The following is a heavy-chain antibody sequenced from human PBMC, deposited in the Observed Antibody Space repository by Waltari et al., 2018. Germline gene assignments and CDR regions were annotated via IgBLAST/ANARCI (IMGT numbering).Heavy chain of an antibody. Sequence: QVQLQESGPGLVKPSEILSLTCAVSGYSISSGYYWGWIRQPPGKGLEWIGSIYHSGSTNYNPSLKSRFTISVDTSKNQFSLKLSSVTAADTAVYYCARDRAIFGVVPNNYYYGMDVWGQGTTVTVSS. V-gene: IGHV4-38-2*02. J-gene: IGHJ6*02. CDR3: ARDRAIFGVVPNNYYYGMDV. CDR2: IYHSGST. CDR1: GYSISSGYY. D-gene: IGHD3-3*01.